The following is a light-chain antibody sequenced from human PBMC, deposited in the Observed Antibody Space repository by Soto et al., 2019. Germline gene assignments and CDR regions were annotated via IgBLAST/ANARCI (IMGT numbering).Light chain of an antibody. CDR2: GAS. CDR1: QTISAN. CDR3: QQYNNWRT. J-gene: IGKJ1*01. V-gene: IGKV3-15*01. Sequence: EIVLPQSPATLSVSPGERATLSCRTSQTISANLAWYQQRPGQAPRLLIYGASTRATGVPARFSGGGSGTEFTLTISSLQSEDFAVYYCQQYNNWRTVGQGTKVEIK.